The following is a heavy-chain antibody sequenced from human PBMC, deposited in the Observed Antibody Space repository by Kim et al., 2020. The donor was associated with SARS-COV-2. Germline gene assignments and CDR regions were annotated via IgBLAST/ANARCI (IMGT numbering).Heavy chain of an antibody. J-gene: IGHJ6*02. Sequence: ASVKVSCKASGYTFTSYGISWVRQAPGQGLEWMGWSSAYNGNTNYAQKLQGRVTMTTDTSRSTAYMELRSLRSDDTAVYYCARDPNTMTTYYDFWTGSYGMDVWGQGTTVTVSS. V-gene: IGHV1-18*01. CDR2: SSAYNGNT. CDR1: GYTFTSYG. CDR3: ARDPNTMTTYYDFWTGSYGMDV. D-gene: IGHD3-3*01.